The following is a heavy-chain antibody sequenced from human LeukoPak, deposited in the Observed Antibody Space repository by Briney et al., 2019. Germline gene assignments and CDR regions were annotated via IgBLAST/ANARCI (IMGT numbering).Heavy chain of an antibody. D-gene: IGHD3-16*01. J-gene: IGHJ3*02. Sequence: SETLSLTCGVYGGSFSGYVWSWIRQPPGKGLQWIGEINHSGSTTYNPSLKSQVTISLDTSRNQFYLKLTSVTAGDTAVYYCAKTXXVTLSXFXIWGQGXLVTV. CDR1: GGSFSGYV. CDR3: AKTXXVTLSXFXI. CDR2: INHSGST. V-gene: IGHV4-34*01.